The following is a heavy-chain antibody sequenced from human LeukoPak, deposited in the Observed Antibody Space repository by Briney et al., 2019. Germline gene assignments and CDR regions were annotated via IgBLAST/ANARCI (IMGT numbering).Heavy chain of an antibody. D-gene: IGHD3-22*01. V-gene: IGHV4-61*01. J-gene: IGHJ6*02. CDR1: GGSVSSDNYY. CDR3: AREVQYYDDSGYSPIYLYYGMDV. CDR2: IYYNGGT. Sequence: PSETLSLTCTVSGGSVSSDNYYWNWIRQPPGKGLEWIGYIYYNGGTNYNPSLKSRVTISVDTSKNQFSLKLSSVTAADAAVYFCAREVQYYDDSGYSPIYLYYGMDVWGQGTTVTVSS.